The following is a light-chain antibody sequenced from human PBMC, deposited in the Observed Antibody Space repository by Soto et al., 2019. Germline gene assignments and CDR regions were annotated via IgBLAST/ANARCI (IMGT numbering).Light chain of an antibody. J-gene: IGLJ2*01. Sequence: QPVLTQSPSASASLGASVKLTCTLSSGHSSYAIAWHQQQPEKGPRYLMKLNSDGSHSKGDGIPDRFSGSSSGAERYLTISILQSEDEADYYCQTWGTGIRVFGGGTKRTVL. V-gene: IGLV4-69*01. CDR3: QTWGTGIRV. CDR2: LNSDGSH. CDR1: SGHSSYA.